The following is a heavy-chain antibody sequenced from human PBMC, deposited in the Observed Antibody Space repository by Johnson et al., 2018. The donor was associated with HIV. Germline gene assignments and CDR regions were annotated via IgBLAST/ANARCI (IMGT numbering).Heavy chain of an antibody. CDR1: GFTVSSNY. CDR2: IYSGGRT. Sequence: VQLVESGGGVVQPGRSLRLSCAASGFTVSSNYMNWVRQAPGKGLEWVSVIYSGGRTYYADSVKGRFTISRDNSKSTLYLQMSSLRAEDTAVYYCAKDGAFDILCQGTLVPVSS. J-gene: IGHJ3*02. V-gene: IGHV3-66*01. CDR3: AKDGAFDI.